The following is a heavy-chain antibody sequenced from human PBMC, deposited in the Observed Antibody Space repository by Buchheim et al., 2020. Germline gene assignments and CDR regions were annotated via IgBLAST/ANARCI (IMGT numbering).Heavy chain of an antibody. CDR3: ARGRYCTNGVCYPESYYYYGMDV. CDR2: IYHSGST. D-gene: IGHD2-8*01. V-gene: IGHV4-30-2*01. CDR1: GGSISSGGYS. J-gene: IGHJ6*02. Sequence: QLQLQESGSGLVKPSQTLSLTCAVSGGSISSGGYSWSWIRQPPGKGLEWIGYIYHSGSTYYNPSLKSRVTISVDRSTNQFSLKLSSVTAADTAVYYCARGRYCTNGVCYPESYYYYGMDVWGQGTT.